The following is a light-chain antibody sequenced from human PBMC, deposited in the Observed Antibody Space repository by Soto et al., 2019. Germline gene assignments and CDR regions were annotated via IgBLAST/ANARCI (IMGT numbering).Light chain of an antibody. V-gene: IGKV3-11*01. CDR1: QSVSNNY. CDR2: GAS. CDR3: QQHINWPLT. J-gene: IGKJ4*01. Sequence: EIVLTQSPGTLSLSPGERATLSCRASQSVSNNYLAWYQQKPGQAPRLLIYGASNRATGIPGRFSGSGSGADFTLTISSLEPGDFALYYCQQHINWPLTFGGGTKVDIK.